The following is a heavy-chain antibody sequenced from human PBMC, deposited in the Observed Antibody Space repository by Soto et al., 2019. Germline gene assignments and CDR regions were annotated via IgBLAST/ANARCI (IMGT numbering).Heavy chain of an antibody. J-gene: IGHJ3*02. D-gene: IGHD3-22*01. V-gene: IGHV3-7*03. CDR3: AKLDDSSGDDAFDI. CDR1: GFSITNHH. CDR2: INTDGSEI. Sequence: PGGSLRLSCVASGFSITNHHMTWVRQAPGKGLEWVANINTDGSEIHGADSVMGRFTISRDNSKNSLYLQMNSLRTEDTALYYCAKLDDSSGDDAFDIWGQGTMVTVSS.